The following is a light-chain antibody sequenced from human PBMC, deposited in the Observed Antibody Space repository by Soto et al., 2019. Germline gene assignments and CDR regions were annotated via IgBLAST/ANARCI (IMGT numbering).Light chain of an antibody. CDR3: QQYGSYWT. V-gene: IGKV3-20*01. CDR2: RAS. J-gene: IGKJ1*01. Sequence: EIVLTQSPGTLSLSPGERATLSCRASQSVSSSYLAWYQQKPGQAPRLLIYRASSRATGIPDRFSGSGSGKDFTLTISSQEAEVVAVYYCQQYGSYWTFGQGTKLEIK. CDR1: QSVSSSY.